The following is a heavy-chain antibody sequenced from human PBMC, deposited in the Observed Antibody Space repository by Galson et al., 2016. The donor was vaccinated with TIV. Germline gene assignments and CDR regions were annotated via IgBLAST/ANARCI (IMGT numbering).Heavy chain of an antibody. J-gene: IGHJ6*02. V-gene: IGHV1-2*04. CDR1: GDSLSDLS. Sequence: SVKVSCKVSGDSLSDLSMHWVRQAPGQGLQWMGWINPKSGDTSYAQKFQDWVNMTRDMSISTVYMELSRLRSDDTAVYYCARIVYGSSALDVWGQGTTVTVSS. CDR2: INPKSGDT. D-gene: IGHD4-17*01. CDR3: ARIVYGSSALDV.